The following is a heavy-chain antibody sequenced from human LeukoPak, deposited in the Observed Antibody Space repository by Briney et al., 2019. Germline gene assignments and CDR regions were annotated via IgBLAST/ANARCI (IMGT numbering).Heavy chain of an antibody. CDR1: GFAFSSYA. CDR3: ARDSGSYSFDC. Sequence: GSLRLSCAASGFAFSSYAMSWVRQPPGKGLEWTGSIFYSGSSYYNPSLKSRVTISVDTSKNHFSLKLTSVTAADTAVYYCARDSGSYSFDCRGQGTLVTVSS. V-gene: IGHV4-39*02. CDR2: IFYSGSS. J-gene: IGHJ4*02. D-gene: IGHD1-26*01.